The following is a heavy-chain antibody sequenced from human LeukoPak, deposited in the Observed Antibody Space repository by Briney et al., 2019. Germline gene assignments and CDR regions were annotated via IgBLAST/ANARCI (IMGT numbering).Heavy chain of an antibody. J-gene: IGHJ4*02. CDR1: GGSISSYY. D-gene: IGHD3-10*01. Sequence: PSETLSLTCTVSGGSISSYYWSWIRQPAGKGLEWIGRIYTSGSTNYNPSLKSRVTMSVDTSKNQFSLKLSSVTAADTAVYYCARAGGSGSYYIGYFDYWGQGTLVTVSS. V-gene: IGHV4-4*07. CDR2: IYTSGST. CDR3: ARAGGSGSYYIGYFDY.